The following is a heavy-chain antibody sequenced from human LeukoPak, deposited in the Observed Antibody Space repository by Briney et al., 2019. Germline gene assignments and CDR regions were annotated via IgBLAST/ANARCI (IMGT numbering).Heavy chain of an antibody. CDR1: GFTFSSFA. CDR2: ISGSGGST. D-gene: IGHD3-22*01. J-gene: IGHJ4*02. CDR3: AKRRYDSSGYLDY. V-gene: IGHV3-23*01. Sequence: GGSLRLSCAASGFTFSSFAMSWVRQAPGKGLEWVSAISGSGGSTYYADSVKGRFTISRDNSKNTLYLQMNSLRAEDTAVYYCAKRRYDSSGYLDYWGQGTLVTVSS.